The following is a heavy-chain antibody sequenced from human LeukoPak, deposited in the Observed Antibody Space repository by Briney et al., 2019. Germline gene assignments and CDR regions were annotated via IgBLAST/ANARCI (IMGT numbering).Heavy chain of an antibody. Sequence: GASVKVSCKASGGTFSSYAVSWVRQAPGQGLEWMGGIIPIFGTANYAQKFQGRVTITADESTSTAYMELSSLRSEDTAVYYCARGFQPAAAGDYWGQGTLVTVSS. CDR3: ARGFQPAAAGDY. D-gene: IGHD6-13*01. J-gene: IGHJ4*02. CDR2: IIPIFGTA. V-gene: IGHV1-69*13. CDR1: GGTFSSYA.